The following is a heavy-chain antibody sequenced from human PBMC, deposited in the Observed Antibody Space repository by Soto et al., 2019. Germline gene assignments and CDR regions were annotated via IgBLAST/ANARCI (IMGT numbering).Heavy chain of an antibody. J-gene: IGHJ5*02. V-gene: IGHV1-69*01. CDR3: AKGVVVAATWMVIWFDP. D-gene: IGHD2-15*01. CDR1: GGTFSSYA. Sequence: QVQLVQSGAEVKKPGSSVKVSCKASGGTFSSYAISWVRQAPGQGLEWMGGIIPIFGTANYAQKFQGRVTITAEESTSRANMEVSGLRSEDTAVYYWAKGVVVAATWMVIWFDPWAREPWSPSPQ. CDR2: IIPIFGTA.